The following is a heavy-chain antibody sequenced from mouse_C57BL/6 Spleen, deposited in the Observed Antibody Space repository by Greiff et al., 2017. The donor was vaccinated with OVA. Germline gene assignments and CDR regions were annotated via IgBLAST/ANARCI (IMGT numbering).Heavy chain of an antibody. Sequence: QVQLKQPGAELVKPGASVTMSCKASGYTFTSYWITWVKQRPGQGLEWIGDIYPGSGSTNYNEKFKSKATLTVDTSSSTAYLQLSSLTSEDSAVYYCARNGSSYPDYWGQGTTLTVSS. CDR1: GYTFTSYW. V-gene: IGHV1-55*01. CDR3: ARNGSSYPDY. D-gene: IGHD1-1*01. CDR2: IYPGSGST. J-gene: IGHJ2*01.